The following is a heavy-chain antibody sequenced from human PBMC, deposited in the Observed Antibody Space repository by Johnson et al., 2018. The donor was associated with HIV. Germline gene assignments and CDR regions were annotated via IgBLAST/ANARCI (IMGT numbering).Heavy chain of an antibody. CDR3: ARDKPVLITTFDAFAI. CDR1: GFTFSSYG. J-gene: IGHJ3*02. Sequence: VQLLESGGGVVQPGRSLRLSCAASGFTFSSYGMHWVRQAPGKGLEWVAVIWYDVSNKYYADSVKGRFTISRDNSKNTLYLQMNSLGAEDTAVFYCARDKPVLITTFDAFAIWGQGTMVTVSS. V-gene: IGHV3-33*01. CDR2: IWYDVSNK. D-gene: IGHD3-22*01.